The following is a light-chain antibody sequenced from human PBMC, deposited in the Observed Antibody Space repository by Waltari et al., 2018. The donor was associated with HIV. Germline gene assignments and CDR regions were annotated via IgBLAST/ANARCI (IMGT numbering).Light chain of an antibody. CDR3: QQRSNWRT. V-gene: IGKV3-11*01. Sequence: EIVLTQSPATLSLSPGERATLSCKASQSVGTYIAWYQQKVGQAPRLLIYDTSSRAPGIPAMFSGSGSGTDFTLTISSLEPEDFAVYYCQQRSNWRTFGQGTKLEIK. CDR2: DTS. CDR1: QSVGTY. J-gene: IGKJ2*01.